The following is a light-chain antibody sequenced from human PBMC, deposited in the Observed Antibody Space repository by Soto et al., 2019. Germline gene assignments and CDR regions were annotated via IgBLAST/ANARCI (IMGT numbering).Light chain of an antibody. J-gene: IGLJ3*02. CDR1: SSDVGGYDY. Sequence: QSVLTQPATVSGAPGQPITISCTGTSSDVGGYDYVSWYQQHPDKVPKLIIYEVSIRASGVSNRFSASKSANTASLTISGLQPKDEADYYCSSFTSSGTLFGGGTKLSV. CDR2: EVS. CDR3: SSFTSSGTL. V-gene: IGLV2-14*01.